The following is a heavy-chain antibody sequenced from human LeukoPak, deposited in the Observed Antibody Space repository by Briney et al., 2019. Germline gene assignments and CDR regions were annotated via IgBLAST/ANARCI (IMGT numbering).Heavy chain of an antibody. CDR1: GYIFSDYY. V-gene: IGHV1-2*02. CDR3: ARGEYRYGNDY. Sequence: ASVKVSCKPSGYIFSDYYIHWVRQAPGQGFEWMGWINPNSGGGTNYAQRFQGRVTMTKDTSTSTAFMELSRLRSDDTAMYYCARGEYRYGNDYWGQGTLVTVSS. D-gene: IGHD5-18*01. CDR2: INPNSGGGT. J-gene: IGHJ4*02.